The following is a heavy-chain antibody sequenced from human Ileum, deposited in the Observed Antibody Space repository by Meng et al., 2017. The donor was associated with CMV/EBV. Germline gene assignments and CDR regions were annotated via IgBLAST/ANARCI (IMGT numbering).Heavy chain of an antibody. CDR3: ARDAKSGWFLFDS. V-gene: IGHV6-1*01. J-gene: IGHJ4*02. CDR1: DDVSINSAA. D-gene: IGHD6-19*01. Sequence: DDVSINSAAWNWVRQSPSGGLDWLGRTYFRSQWHNDYAEFVKGRITINPDTSRNQFSLQLKSVTPEDTAVYYCARDAKSGWFLFDSWGQGTLVTVSS. CDR2: TYFRSQWHN.